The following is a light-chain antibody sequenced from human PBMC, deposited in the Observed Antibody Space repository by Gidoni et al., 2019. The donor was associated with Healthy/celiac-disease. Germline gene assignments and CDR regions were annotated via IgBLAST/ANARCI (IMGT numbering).Light chain of an antibody. CDR2: ATS. Sequence: QAVVPPEPSLPVSPGGTVTLTCGSSTGAVTSGHHPYWFQQKPAQAPRTLIDATSHQHSGPPARFSGSPLGGKAALTLSGAQPEDEAEYYCLLAYSGARVFGTGTKVTVL. CDR3: LLAYSGARV. V-gene: IGLV7-46*01. J-gene: IGLJ1*01. CDR1: TGAVTSGHH.